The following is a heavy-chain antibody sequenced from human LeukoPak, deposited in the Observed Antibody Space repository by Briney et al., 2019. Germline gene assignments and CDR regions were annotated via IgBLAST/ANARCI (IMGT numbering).Heavy chain of an antibody. V-gene: IGHV4-34*01. D-gene: IGHD5-24*01. CDR2: INHSGST. CDR1: GGSISSYY. CDR3: ARARWFPFSHGYNSGGHYFDH. J-gene: IGHJ4*02. Sequence: SGTLSLTCTVSGGSISSYYWSWIRQTPGKGLEWIGEINHSGSTNYNPSLKSRVTISVDTSKNQFSLKLSSVTAADTAVYYCARARWFPFSHGYNSGGHYFDHWGQGTLVTVSS.